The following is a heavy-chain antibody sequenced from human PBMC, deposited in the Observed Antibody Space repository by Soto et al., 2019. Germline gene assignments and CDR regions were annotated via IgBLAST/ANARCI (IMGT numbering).Heavy chain of an antibody. CDR2: TYYRSKWYN. CDR1: GDSVSSNSAA. Sequence: SQTLSLTCAISGDSVSSNSAAWIWIRESPSRGLEWLGRTYYRSKWYNDYAHSVKSRITINPDTSKNQFSLQLNSVTPEDTAVYYCARSRSQTYNRFDPWGQGTLVTVSS. J-gene: IGHJ5*02. CDR3: ARSRSQTYNRFDP. V-gene: IGHV6-1*01.